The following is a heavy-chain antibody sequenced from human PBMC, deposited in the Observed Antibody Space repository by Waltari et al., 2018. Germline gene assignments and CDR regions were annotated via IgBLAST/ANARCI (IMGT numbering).Heavy chain of an antibody. CDR1: GATFSSYA. D-gene: IGHD1-20*01. V-gene: IGHV1-69*01. Sequence: QVPLVQSGAEVKKPGSSVKVSCKASGATFSSYAISWVRQAPGQGLEWMGGIIPIFGTANYAQKFQGRVTITADESTSTAYMELSSLRSEDTAVYYCARGSVTGRGYYYYYMDVWGKGTTVTVSS. J-gene: IGHJ6*03. CDR3: ARGSVTGRGYYYYYMDV. CDR2: IIPIFGTA.